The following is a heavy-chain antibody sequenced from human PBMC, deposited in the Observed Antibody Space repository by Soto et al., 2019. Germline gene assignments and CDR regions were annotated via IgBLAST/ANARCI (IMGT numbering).Heavy chain of an antibody. Sequence: ASVKVSCKASGYTFTSYYMHWVRQAPGQGLEWMGIINPSGGSTSYAQKFQGRVTMTRDTSTSTVYMELSSLRSEDTAVYYCGRDLYGDSYYYYYGMDVWGQGTTVTVSS. V-gene: IGHV1-46*01. D-gene: IGHD4-17*01. J-gene: IGHJ6*02. CDR1: GYTFTSYY. CDR2: INPSGGST. CDR3: GRDLYGDSYYYYYGMDV.